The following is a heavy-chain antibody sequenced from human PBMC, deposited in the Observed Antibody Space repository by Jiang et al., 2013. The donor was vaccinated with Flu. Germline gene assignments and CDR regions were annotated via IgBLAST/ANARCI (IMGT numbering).Heavy chain of an antibody. Sequence: GVVQPGRSLRLSCAASGFIFRSFGMHWVRQVPGRGLEWVAIISFDGNNNYYADSVKGRFTISRDNSKNTLFLQMNSLRPEDTAVYYCAKEKRQWLVLDYYFDHWGQGTLVTVSS. CDR2: ISFDGNNN. J-gene: IGHJ4*02. D-gene: IGHD6-19*01. CDR1: GFIFRSFG. CDR3: AKEKRQWLVLDYYFDH. V-gene: IGHV3-30*18.